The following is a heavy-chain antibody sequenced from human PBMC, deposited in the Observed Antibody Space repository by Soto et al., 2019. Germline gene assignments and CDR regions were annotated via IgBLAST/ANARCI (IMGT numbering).Heavy chain of an antibody. CDR1: GFTFGDHA. Sequence: EVQMVETGGGLVQPGRSLTLPCAGFGFTFGDHAMGWVRQAPGRGLEWVTFIRSKEYGGTSEYAASVKGRFTISRDDSQGIAYLQMDSLKTEDTAIYYCTRKGATWGAFDYWGRGSLVTVSS. CDR3: TRKGATWGAFDY. J-gene: IGHJ4*02. V-gene: IGHV3-49*04. D-gene: IGHD1-26*01. CDR2: IRSKEYGGTS.